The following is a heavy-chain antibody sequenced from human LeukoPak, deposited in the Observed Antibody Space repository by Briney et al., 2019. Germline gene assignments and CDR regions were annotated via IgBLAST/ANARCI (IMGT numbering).Heavy chain of an antibody. CDR1: GFTFSSYG. CDR3: ARERAVATYYYYYGMDV. J-gene: IGHJ6*02. D-gene: IGHD4-23*01. Sequence: GGSLRLSCATSGFTFSSYGMHWVRQAPGKGLEWVAVIWYDASNKYYADSVKGRFTISRDNSKNTLYLQMNSLRAEDTAVYYCARERAVATYYYYYGMDVWGQGTTVTVSS. V-gene: IGHV3-33*01. CDR2: IWYDASNK.